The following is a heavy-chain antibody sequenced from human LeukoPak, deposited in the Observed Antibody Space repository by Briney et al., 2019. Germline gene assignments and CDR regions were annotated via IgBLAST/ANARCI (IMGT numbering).Heavy chain of an antibody. D-gene: IGHD5-12*01. CDR3: ARASRGYSGYFDY. CDR2: IYSGGRT. J-gene: IGHJ4*02. CDR1: GFTVSSNY. Sequence: PGGSLRLSCAASGFTVSSNYMTWVRQAPGEGLGWVSVIYSGGRTYYADSVKGRFTISRDNSKNTLYLQMNRLRAEDTAVYYCARASRGYSGYFDYWGQGTLVTVSS. V-gene: IGHV3-53*01.